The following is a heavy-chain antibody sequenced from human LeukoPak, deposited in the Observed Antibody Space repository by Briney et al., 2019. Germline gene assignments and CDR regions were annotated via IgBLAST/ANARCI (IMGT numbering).Heavy chain of an antibody. V-gene: IGHV3-66*01. Sequence: PGGSLRLSCAASGCTVSSKYMSWVRQAPGKGLEWVSVIYTGETTYYADSVKGRFTISRDNSKNTLYLQMDGLRVEDTAVYYCAKVGAVAAVENWGQGTLVTVSS. D-gene: IGHD6-19*01. J-gene: IGHJ4*02. CDR3: AKVGAVAAVEN. CDR2: IYTGETT. CDR1: GCTVSSKY.